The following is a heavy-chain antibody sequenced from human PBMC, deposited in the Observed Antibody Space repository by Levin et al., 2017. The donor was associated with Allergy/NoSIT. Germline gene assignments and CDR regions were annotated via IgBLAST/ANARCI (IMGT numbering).Heavy chain of an antibody. V-gene: IGHV4-59*01. Sequence: KPSETLSLTCTVSGGSISSYYWSWIRQPPGKGLEWIGYIYYSGSTNYNPSLKSRVTISVDTSKNQFSLKLSSVTAADTAVYYCARDRPGFRLELRFGPPNDHGMDVWGQGTTVTVSS. J-gene: IGHJ6*02. CDR3: ARDRPGFRLELRFGPPNDHGMDV. D-gene: IGHD1-7*01. CDR1: GGSISSYY. CDR2: IYYSGST.